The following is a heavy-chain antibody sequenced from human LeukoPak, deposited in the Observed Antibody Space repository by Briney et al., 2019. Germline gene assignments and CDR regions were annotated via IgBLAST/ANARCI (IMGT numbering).Heavy chain of an antibody. J-gene: IGHJ4*02. Sequence: GGSLRLSCAASGFTFSSYGMHWVRQAPGKGLEWVAFIRYDGSNKYYADSVKGRFTISRDNSKNTLYLQMNSLRAEDTAVYYCAKEKQVERRLPTPELDYWGQGTLVTVSS. CDR3: AKEKQVERRLPTPELDY. CDR1: GFTFSSYG. D-gene: IGHD1-1*01. CDR2: IRYDGSNK. V-gene: IGHV3-30*02.